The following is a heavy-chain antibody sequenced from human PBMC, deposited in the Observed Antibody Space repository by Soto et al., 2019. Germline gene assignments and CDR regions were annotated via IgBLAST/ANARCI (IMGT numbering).Heavy chain of an antibody. Sequence: GGSLRLSCAASGFIFSSYAISWVHQAPGKGLEWVSGISGSGSSTNYADSVKGRFTISRDNSKNTVYLQMNSLRAEDTAVYYCAKDKMYNWNYFFEYWGQGTLVTVSS. CDR2: ISGSGSST. D-gene: IGHD1-7*01. CDR1: GFIFSSYA. V-gene: IGHV3-23*01. J-gene: IGHJ4*02. CDR3: AKDKMYNWNYFFEY.